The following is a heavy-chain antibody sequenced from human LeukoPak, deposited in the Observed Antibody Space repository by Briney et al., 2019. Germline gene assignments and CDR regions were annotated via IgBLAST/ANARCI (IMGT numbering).Heavy chain of an antibody. V-gene: IGHV6-1*01. CDR2: TYYRTRWYF. CDR3: ARGGAGWYVSVFDP. CDR1: GDSVSNNGAS. D-gene: IGHD6-19*01. Sequence: SQTLSLTCAISGDSVSNNGASWNWIRQSPSRGLEWLGRTYYRTRWYFDYAVSVRSRTTINPDTSKNQFSLQLDSVTPEDTAVYYCARGGAGWYVSVFDPWGQGTLVTVSS. J-gene: IGHJ5*02.